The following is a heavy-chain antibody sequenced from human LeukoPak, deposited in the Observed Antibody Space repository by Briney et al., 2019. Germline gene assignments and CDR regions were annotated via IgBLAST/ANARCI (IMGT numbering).Heavy chain of an antibody. CDR1: GGSISSSSYY. Sequence: PSETLSLTCTVSGGSISSSSYYWSWIRQPPGKGLEWIGEINHSGRTNYNPSLKSRVTISVDTSKNQFSLKLSSVTAADTAVYYCAREGMVRGVIIRRIAFDIWGQGTMVTVSS. V-gene: IGHV4-39*07. D-gene: IGHD3-10*01. CDR3: AREGMVRGVIIRRIAFDI. CDR2: INHSGRT. J-gene: IGHJ3*02.